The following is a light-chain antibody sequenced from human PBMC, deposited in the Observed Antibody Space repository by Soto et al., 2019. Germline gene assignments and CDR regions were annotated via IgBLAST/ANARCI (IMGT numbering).Light chain of an antibody. Sequence: IQMTHSPSAASASVEDSVTMTCQASQDISDVLNWYQQQPGKAPKVLIYDASKLQTGVPSRFSGRGSGKDFTFTISSLQPEDSGTYYCQQFYDLPITFGQGTRLEI. CDR2: DAS. CDR3: QQFYDLPIT. CDR1: QDISDV. V-gene: IGKV1-33*01. J-gene: IGKJ5*01.